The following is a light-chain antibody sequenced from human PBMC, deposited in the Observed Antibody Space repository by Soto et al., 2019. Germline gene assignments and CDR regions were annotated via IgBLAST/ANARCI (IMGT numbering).Light chain of an antibody. J-gene: IGLJ1*01. CDR1: SSHFGAGFD. CDR3: QSYDTNMNGYV. Sequence: QSVLAQRPSVSGAPGQRVTISCTGSSSHFGAGFDVHWYQQFPGTAPKLLIYANSNWPSGVPDRFSGSKSGTSASLAITGLQAEDEADYYCQSYDTNMNGYVFGTGTKVTVL. CDR2: ANS. V-gene: IGLV1-40*01.